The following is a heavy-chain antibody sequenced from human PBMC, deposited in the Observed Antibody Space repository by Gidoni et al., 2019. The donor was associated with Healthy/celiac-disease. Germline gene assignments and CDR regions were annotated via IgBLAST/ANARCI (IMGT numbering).Heavy chain of an antibody. CDR2: ISGSGGSA. Sequence: EVQLLESGGGLVQPGGSLRLSCAAPGFTFSSYAMSWVRPAPGKGLGWVSAISGSGGSAYYADSVKGRFTISRDNSKNTLYLQMNSLRAEDTAVYYCAKDRGGDGYILDYWGQGTLVTVSA. CDR3: AKDRGGDGYILDY. V-gene: IGHV3-23*01. CDR1: GFTFSSYA. D-gene: IGHD5-12*01. J-gene: IGHJ4*02.